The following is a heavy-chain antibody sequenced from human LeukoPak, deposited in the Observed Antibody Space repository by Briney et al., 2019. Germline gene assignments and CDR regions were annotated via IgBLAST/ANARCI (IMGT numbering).Heavy chain of an antibody. CDR2: IYPGDSDT. CDR3: ARPPDYYDSSGPYYFDY. V-gene: IGHV5-51*01. D-gene: IGHD3-22*01. Sequence: GESLKISWKGSGYSFTSYWIGWVRQMPGKGLEWMGIIYPGDSDTRYSPSFQGQVTISADKSISTAYLQWSSLKASDTAMYYCARPPDYYDSSGPYYFDYWGQGTLVTVSS. CDR1: GYSFTSYW. J-gene: IGHJ4*02.